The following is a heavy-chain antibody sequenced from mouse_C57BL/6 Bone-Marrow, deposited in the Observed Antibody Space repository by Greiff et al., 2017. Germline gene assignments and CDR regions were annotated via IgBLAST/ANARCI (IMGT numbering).Heavy chain of an antibody. CDR2: IYPRSGNT. D-gene: IGHD2-4*01. Sequence: VLLVESGAELARPGASVKLSCKASGYTFTSYGISWVKQRTGQGLEWIGEIYPRSGNTYYNEKFKGKATLTADKSSSTAYMELRSLTSEDSAVYFCARSHYYDSFAYWGQGTLVTVSA. CDR1: GYTFTSYG. V-gene: IGHV1-81*01. CDR3: ARSHYYDSFAY. J-gene: IGHJ3*01.